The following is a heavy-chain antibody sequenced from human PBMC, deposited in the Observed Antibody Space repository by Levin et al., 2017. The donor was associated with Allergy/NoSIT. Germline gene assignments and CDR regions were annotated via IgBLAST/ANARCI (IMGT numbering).Heavy chain of an antibody. CDR2: IYYGGNA. CDR1: GGSISSATHF. D-gene: IGHD2-21*01. CDR3: ARLMGEGYRTGTSCVGAFHL. Sequence: SETLSLTCTVSGGSISSATHFWSWIRQTPGKGLEWIGNIYYGGNAYYNPSLKSRVVISVDTSKNHFSLKLNSVTAADTAVYYCARLMGEGYRTGTSCVGAFHLWGQGTAVTVSS. V-gene: IGHV4-39*02. J-gene: IGHJ3*01.